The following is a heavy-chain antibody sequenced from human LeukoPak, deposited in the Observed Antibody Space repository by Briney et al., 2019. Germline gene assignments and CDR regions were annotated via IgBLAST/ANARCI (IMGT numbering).Heavy chain of an antibody. D-gene: IGHD3-3*01. J-gene: IGHJ4*02. CDR1: GFTFSSYS. CDR3: ARDTNFQY. Sequence: GGSLRLSCAASGFTFSSYSMSWVRQAPGKGLEWVSSIGSSTTYIYYADSVKGRFTISRDNAQSSLYLQMNSLRAEDTAVYYCARDTNFQYWGQGTLVTVSS. CDR2: IGSSTTYI. V-gene: IGHV3-21*01.